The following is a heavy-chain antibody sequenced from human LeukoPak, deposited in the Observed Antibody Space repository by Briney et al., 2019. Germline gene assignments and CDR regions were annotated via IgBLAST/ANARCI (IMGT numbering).Heavy chain of an antibody. CDR2: IIPILNIT. CDR3: ARDDDRAREIDY. V-gene: IGHV1-69*04. J-gene: IGHJ4*02. Sequence: SVKVSCKASRGTFSKYAISWVRQAPGQGLEWMGRIIPILNITHYAQKFQGRVTIAADKSTSTAYMELSSLRSEDTAVYYCARDDDRAREIDYWGQGTLVAVSS. CDR1: RGTFSKYA. D-gene: IGHD3-22*01.